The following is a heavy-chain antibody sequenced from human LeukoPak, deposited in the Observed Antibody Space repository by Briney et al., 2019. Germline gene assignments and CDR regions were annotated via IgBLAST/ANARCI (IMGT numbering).Heavy chain of an antibody. CDR2: IRYDGSNK. CDR1: VFTFRSYG. J-gene: IGHJ2*01. CDR3: AKDRAVTGYFDL. V-gene: IGHV3-30*02. Sequence: GGSLRLSCAASVFTFRSYGMHGGRQSPGKGGDGVEFIRYDGSNKYYADSVKGRFTISRDNSKNTLYLQMNSLRAEDTAVYYCAKDRAVTGYFDLWGRGTLVTVSS. D-gene: IGHD4-17*01.